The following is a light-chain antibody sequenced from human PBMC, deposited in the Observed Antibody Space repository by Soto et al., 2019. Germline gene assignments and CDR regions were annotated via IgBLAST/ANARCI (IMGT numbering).Light chain of an antibody. CDR1: QSIRSHY. V-gene: IGKV3-20*01. J-gene: IGKJ1*01. CDR2: GAH. CDR3: QQYGSSVT. Sequence: EIGLTNSPGTLSLSPWEIATLSCRASQSIRSHYLAWYQQKPGQAPRLLISGAHNRAPGIPDRFSGSESGTDFTLRISRLEPEDFAVYYCQQYGSSVTFGQVTKVDIK.